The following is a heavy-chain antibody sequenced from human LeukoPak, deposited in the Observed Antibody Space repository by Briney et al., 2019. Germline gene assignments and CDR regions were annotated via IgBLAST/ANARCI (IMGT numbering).Heavy chain of an antibody. CDR3: AKDEGNY. J-gene: IGHJ4*02. CDR2: ISYDGSNK. CDR1: GFTFSSYA. V-gene: IGHV3-30*18. Sequence: GGSLRLSCAASGFTFSSYAMSWVRQAPGKGLEWVAVISYDGSNKYYADSVKGRFTISRDNSKNTLYLQMNSLRAEDTAVYYCAKDEGNYWGQGTLVTVSS.